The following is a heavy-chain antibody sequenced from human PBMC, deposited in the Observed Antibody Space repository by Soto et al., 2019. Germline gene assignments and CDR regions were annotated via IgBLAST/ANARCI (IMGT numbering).Heavy chain of an antibody. CDR2: IYSGGNT. V-gene: IGHV3-66*01. J-gene: IGHJ6*02. Sequence: PGGSLRLSCAASGFTVSSNYMSWVRQAPGKGLEWVSIIYSGGNTYYADSVKGRFTISRDNSKNTLYLQMNSLRAEDTAVYYCARDRDFYCSSTSCYALSYAMDVSGQGTTVTVS. CDR1: GFTVSSNY. CDR3: ARDRDFYCSSTSCYALSYAMDV. D-gene: IGHD2-2*01.